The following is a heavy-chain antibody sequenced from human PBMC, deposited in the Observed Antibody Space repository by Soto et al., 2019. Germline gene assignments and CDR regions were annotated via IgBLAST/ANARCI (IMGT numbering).Heavy chain of an antibody. CDR3: AREGGNLSGFDP. V-gene: IGHV3-48*02. D-gene: IGHD4-4*01. J-gene: IGHJ5*02. CDR2: ISSSSSTI. Sequence: EVQLVESGGGLVQPGGSLRLSCAASGFTFSSYSMNWVRQAPGKGLEWVSYISSSSSTIYYADSVKGRFTISRDNAKHPLYLQMDILRDEDTAVYYGAREGGNLSGFDPWGEGTLVTVSS. CDR1: GFTFSSYS.